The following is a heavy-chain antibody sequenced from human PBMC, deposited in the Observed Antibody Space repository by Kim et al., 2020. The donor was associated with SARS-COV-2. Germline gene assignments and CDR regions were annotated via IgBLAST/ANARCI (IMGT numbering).Heavy chain of an antibody. CDR3: AKVIGDYVPRYFDY. Sequence: ADSVKGRFTISRDNSKNTLYLQMNSLRAEDTAVYYCAKVIGDYVPRYFDYWGQGTLVTVSS. J-gene: IGHJ4*02. D-gene: IGHD4-17*01. V-gene: IGHV3-23*01.